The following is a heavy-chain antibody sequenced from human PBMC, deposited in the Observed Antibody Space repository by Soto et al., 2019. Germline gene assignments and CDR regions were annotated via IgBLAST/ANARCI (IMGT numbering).Heavy chain of an antibody. V-gene: IGHV4-59*01. CDR1: GGSISNFF. CDR2: ISYSGST. CDR3: AREGFWSGYYYFDY. D-gene: IGHD3-3*01. J-gene: IGHJ4*02. Sequence: SETLSLTCSVSGGSISNFFWGWIRQPPGKELEWIGYISYSGSTTYNPSLKSRVTISLDTSKNQFSLKLSSVTAADTAVYYCAREGFWSGYYYFDYWGQGTLVTVSS.